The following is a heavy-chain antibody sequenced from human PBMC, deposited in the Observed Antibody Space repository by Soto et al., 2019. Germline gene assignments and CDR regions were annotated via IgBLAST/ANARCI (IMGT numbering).Heavy chain of an antibody. D-gene: IGHD4-4*01. CDR1: GGSISSSSYY. Sequence: SETLSLTCTVSGGSISSSSYYWGWIRQPPGKGLEWIGSIYYSGSTYYNPSLKSRVTISLDTSKNRFSLKLSSVTAADTAVYYCARVQLFAFDIWGQGTMVTVS. CDR2: IYYSGST. V-gene: IGHV4-39*07. CDR3: ARVQLFAFDI. J-gene: IGHJ3*02.